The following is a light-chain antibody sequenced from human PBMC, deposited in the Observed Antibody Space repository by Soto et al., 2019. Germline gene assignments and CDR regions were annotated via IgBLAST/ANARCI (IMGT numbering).Light chain of an antibody. CDR1: QSISSTH. Sequence: SVLTQSPGTLSLSPGEGATLSCRTSQSISSTHLAWYQQRPGQAPRLLIYAASSRATGIPDRFSGSGSGTDFTLTISRLEPEDFAVYYCQQYFGSLYTFGQGTKLEIK. V-gene: IGKV3-20*01. CDR3: QQYFGSLYT. CDR2: AAS. J-gene: IGKJ2*01.